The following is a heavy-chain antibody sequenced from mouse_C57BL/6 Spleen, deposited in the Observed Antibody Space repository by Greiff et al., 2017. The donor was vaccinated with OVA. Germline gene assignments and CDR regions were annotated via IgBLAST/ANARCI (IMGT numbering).Heavy chain of an antibody. D-gene: IGHD1-1*01. CDR1: GYTFTSYW. CDR2: IDPNSGGT. V-gene: IGHV1-72*01. J-gene: IGHJ1*03. CDR3: ARSGSDGSRDWYFDV. Sequence: VQLQQSGAELVKPGASVKLSCKASGYTFTSYWMHWVKQRPGRGLEWIGRIDPNSGGTKYNEKFKSKATLTVDKPSSTAYMQLSSLTSEDSAVYYCARSGSDGSRDWYFDVWGTGTTVTVSS.